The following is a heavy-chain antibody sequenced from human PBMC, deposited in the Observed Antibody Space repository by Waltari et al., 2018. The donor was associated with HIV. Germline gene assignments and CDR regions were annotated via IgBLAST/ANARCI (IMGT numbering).Heavy chain of an antibody. Sequence: QVQLQESGPGLVKPSETLSLTCTVSGYSISSGYYWGWIRQPPGKGLEWIGSMYHSGTSDYNPSRKSRVTMAVNTSKNQFALKLSSVTAADTAVYYCARRSGEYWYFDLWGRGTLVTVSS. V-gene: IGHV4-38-2*02. CDR3: ARRSGEYWYFDL. CDR1: GYSISSGYY. CDR2: MYHSGTS. J-gene: IGHJ2*01. D-gene: IGHD7-27*01.